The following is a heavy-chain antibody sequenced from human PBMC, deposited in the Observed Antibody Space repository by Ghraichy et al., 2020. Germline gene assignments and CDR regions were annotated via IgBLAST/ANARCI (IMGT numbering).Heavy chain of an antibody. V-gene: IGHV4-39*01. CDR3: ARSTGIYYDSSGYLEKYYFDY. CDR1: GGSISSSSYY. D-gene: IGHD3-22*01. J-gene: IGHJ4*02. Sequence: SETLSLTCTVSGGSISSSSYYWGWIRQPPGKGLEWIGSIYYSGSTYYNSSLKSRVTISVDTSKNQFSLKLSSVTAADTAVYYCARSTGIYYDSSGYLEKYYFDYWGQGTLVTVSS. CDR2: IYYSGST.